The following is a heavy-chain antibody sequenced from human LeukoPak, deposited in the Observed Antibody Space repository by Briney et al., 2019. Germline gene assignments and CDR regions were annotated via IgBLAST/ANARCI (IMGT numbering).Heavy chain of an antibody. J-gene: IGHJ4*02. Sequence: SETLSLTCTVSGGSISPYYWNWIRQPPGKGLEWIGYIHYSGSTNYNPSLKSRVTILVDTSKNQFSLKLSSVTAADTAVYFCARGDYYYNSGYYPYYFDYWDQGTLVTVSS. V-gene: IGHV4-59*01. D-gene: IGHD3-22*01. CDR3: ARGDYYYNSGYYPYYFDY. CDR2: IHYSGST. CDR1: GGSISPYY.